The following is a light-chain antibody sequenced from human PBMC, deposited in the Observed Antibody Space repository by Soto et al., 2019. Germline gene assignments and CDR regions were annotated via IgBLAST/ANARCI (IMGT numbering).Light chain of an antibody. J-gene: IGLJ1*01. CDR3: SSFTSSMTNV. Sequence: QSALTQPASVSGSAGESITISCTGTSSDVGGYNSVSWYQHHPGKAPKLILCDVGDRPSGVSYRFSGSKSGNTASLTISGLQAADEADYFCSSFTSSMTNVFRSGTKLTVL. CDR1: SSDVGGYNS. V-gene: IGLV2-14*03. CDR2: DVG.